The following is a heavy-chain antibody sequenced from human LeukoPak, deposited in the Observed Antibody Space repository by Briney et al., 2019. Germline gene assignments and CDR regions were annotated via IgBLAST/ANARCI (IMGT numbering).Heavy chain of an antibody. D-gene: IGHD5-18*01. Sequence: PGGSLRLSCAASGFTFSSYSMNWVRQAPGKGLEWVSYISSSSSTIYYADSVKGRFTISRDNAKNSLYLQMNSLRDEDTAVYYCARDGPVDTAMVLDYYGMDVWGQGTTVTVSS. CDR2: ISSSSSTI. CDR1: GFTFSSYS. V-gene: IGHV3-48*02. J-gene: IGHJ6*02. CDR3: ARDGPVDTAMVLDYYGMDV.